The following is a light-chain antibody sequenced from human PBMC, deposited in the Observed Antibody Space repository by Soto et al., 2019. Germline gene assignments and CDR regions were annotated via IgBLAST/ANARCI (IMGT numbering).Light chain of an antibody. V-gene: IGLV2-18*02. CDR1: STDFVSYNR. CDR2: EVT. CDR3: SSFAGPVWV. J-gene: IGLJ3*02. Sequence: QSALTQPPSVSGSPGQSVTISCTGTSTDFVSYNRVSWYQQPPGTAPKLIIYEVTKRPSGVPDRFSGSKAGNTASLTVFGLQAEDEADYYCSSFAGPVWVFGGGTKLTVL.